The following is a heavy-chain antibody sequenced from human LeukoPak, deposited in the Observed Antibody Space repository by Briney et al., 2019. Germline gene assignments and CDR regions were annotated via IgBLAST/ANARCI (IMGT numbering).Heavy chain of an antibody. D-gene: IGHD3-10*01. CDR3: ARDFAREFTIDY. J-gene: IGHJ4*02. V-gene: IGHV3-48*01. CDR1: GFTFSNYN. Sequence: GGSLRLSCAASGFTFSNYNMNWVRQPPGKGLQWVSYISSSSNIIYYADSVKGRFTISRDNAKDSLFLQMNSLRAEDTAVYYCARDFAREFTIDYWGQGTLVTVSS. CDR2: ISSSSNII.